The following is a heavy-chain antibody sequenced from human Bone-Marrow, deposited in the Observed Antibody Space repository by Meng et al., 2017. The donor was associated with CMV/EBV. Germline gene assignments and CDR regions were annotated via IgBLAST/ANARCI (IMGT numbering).Heavy chain of an antibody. V-gene: IGHV3-15*01. D-gene: IGHD3-3*01. CDR2: IKSKTDGGTT. Sequence: GESLKISCAASGFTFSNAWMSWVRQAPGKGLEWVGRIKSKTDGGTTDYAAPVKGRFTISRDDSKNTLYLQMNSLKTEDTAVYYCTTDVGIFGVVIIPPFDYWGQGTLVTVSS. CDR1: GFTFSNAW. J-gene: IGHJ4*02. CDR3: TTDVGIFGVVIIPPFDY.